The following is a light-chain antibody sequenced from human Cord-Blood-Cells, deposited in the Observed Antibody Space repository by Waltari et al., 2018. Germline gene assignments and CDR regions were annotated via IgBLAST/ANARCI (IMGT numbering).Light chain of an antibody. CDR1: QSISSW. CDR2: DAS. J-gene: IGKJ2*01. CDR3: QQYNSYSPGYT. V-gene: IGKV1-5*01. Sequence: DIQMTQSTSTLSASVGDRVTITCRAIQSISSWLAWYQQIQGKAPKLLIYDASSLESGVPSRFSGSGSGTEFTLTISSLQPDAFATYYCQQYNSYSPGYTFGQGTKLEIK.